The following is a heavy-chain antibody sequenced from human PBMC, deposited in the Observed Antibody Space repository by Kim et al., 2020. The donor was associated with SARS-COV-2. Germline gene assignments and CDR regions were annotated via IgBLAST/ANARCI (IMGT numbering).Heavy chain of an antibody. Sequence: SETLSLTCTVSGGSISSSSYYWGWIRQPPGKGLEWIGSIYYSGSTYYNPSLKSRVTISVDTSKNQFSLKLSSVTAADTAVYYCARTVVVTWYFDLWGRGTLVTVSS. CDR1: GGSISSSSYY. D-gene: IGHD2-21*02. V-gene: IGHV4-39*01. CDR2: IYYSGST. J-gene: IGHJ2*01. CDR3: ARTVVVTWYFDL.